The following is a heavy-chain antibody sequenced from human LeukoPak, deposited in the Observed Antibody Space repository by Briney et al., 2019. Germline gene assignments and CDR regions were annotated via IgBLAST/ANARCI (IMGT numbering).Heavy chain of an antibody. V-gene: IGHV3-21*01. CDR1: GSTFSSYS. Sequence: GGSLRLSCAASGSTFSSYSMNWVRQAPGKGLEWVSSISSSSYIYYADSVKGRFTISRDNAKNSLYLQMNSLRAEDTAVYYCARSRGITGTIDYWGQGTLVTVSS. CDR3: ARSRGITGTIDY. CDR2: ISSSSYI. J-gene: IGHJ4*02. D-gene: IGHD1-7*01.